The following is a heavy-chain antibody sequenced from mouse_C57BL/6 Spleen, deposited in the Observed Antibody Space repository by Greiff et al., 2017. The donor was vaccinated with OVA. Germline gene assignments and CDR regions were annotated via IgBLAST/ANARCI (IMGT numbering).Heavy chain of an antibody. CDR3: ARLYDYDGNAMDY. CDR1: GYTFTSYW. D-gene: IGHD2-4*01. J-gene: IGHJ4*01. Sequence: QVQLQQPGAELVKPGASVKMSCKASGYTFTSYWITWVKQRPGQGLEWIGDIYPGSGSTNYNEKFKSKATLTVDTSSSTAYMQLSSLTSEDSAVYYCARLYDYDGNAMDYWGQGTSVTVSS. V-gene: IGHV1-55*01. CDR2: IYPGSGST.